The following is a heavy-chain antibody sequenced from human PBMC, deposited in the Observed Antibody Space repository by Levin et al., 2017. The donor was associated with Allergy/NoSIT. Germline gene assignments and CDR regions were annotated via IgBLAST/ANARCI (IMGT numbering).Heavy chain of an antibody. CDR3: GRAVTTWYFDY. V-gene: IGHV4-38-2*02. CDR2: IFPTGSP. D-gene: IGHD4-17*01. Sequence: GSLRLSCTVSGYSISSGHYWGWIRQPPGKGLEWIGTIFPTGSPFYNPSLKSRVTISVDTSKNQFSLKLTPMTAADTAVYYCGRAVTTWYFDYWGQGALVTVSS. J-gene: IGHJ4*02. CDR1: GYSISSGHY.